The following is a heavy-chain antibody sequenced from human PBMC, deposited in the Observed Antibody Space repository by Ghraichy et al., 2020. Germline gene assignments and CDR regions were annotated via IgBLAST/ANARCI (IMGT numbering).Heavy chain of an antibody. V-gene: IGHV3-7*01. CDR3: ARFRPFDY. J-gene: IGHJ4*02. CDR1: GFTFSNYW. CDR2: IKEDGSEK. Sequence: GESLNISCAASGFTFSNYWMSWVRQAPGKGLEWVANIKEDGSEKYYGDSVKGRFTIFRDNAKNSLYLQMNSLRVEDTAVYYCARFRPFDYWGQGTLVPVSS.